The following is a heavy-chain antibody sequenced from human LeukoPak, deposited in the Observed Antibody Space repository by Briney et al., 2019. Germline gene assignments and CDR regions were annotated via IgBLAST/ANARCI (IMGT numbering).Heavy chain of an antibody. CDR2: INPNSGGT. CDR1: GYTFTSYY. D-gene: IGHD3-10*01. Sequence: ASVKVSCKASGYTFTSYYMHWVRQAPGQGLEWMGWINPNSGGTNYAQKFQGRVTMTRDTSISTAYMELSRLRSDDTAVYYCARGATMVRGVIFYWGQGTLVTVSS. V-gene: IGHV1-2*02. CDR3: ARGATMVRGVIFY. J-gene: IGHJ4*02.